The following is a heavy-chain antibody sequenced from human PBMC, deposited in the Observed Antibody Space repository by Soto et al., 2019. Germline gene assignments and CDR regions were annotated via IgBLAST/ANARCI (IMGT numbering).Heavy chain of an antibody. Sequence: QLQLQESGPGLVKPSETLSLTCTVSGGFISSTDYYWGWLRQPPGKGLEWIGSMYSSGSTYYNPSLKSRVXIXIXXSKNHFSLRLNSAIAADTAVYYCARHVGGYNSMDVWGQGTTVTVSS. V-gene: IGHV4-39*01. CDR1: GGFISSTDYY. J-gene: IGHJ6*02. CDR2: MYSSGST. CDR3: ARHVGGYNSMDV.